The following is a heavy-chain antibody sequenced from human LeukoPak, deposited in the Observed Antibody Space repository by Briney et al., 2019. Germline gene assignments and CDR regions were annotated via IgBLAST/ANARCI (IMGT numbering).Heavy chain of an antibody. Sequence: SETLSLTCTVSGGSITSHYWSWIRQPPGKGLEWIGEINDSGRINYNPSLMSRVTVSVDTSKNQFSLRLTSVTATDTAVYYCARRWNYGRNYYIDVWGNGATVSVSS. V-gene: IGHV4-34*01. D-gene: IGHD1-7*01. CDR2: INDSGRI. CDR3: ARRWNYGRNYYIDV. J-gene: IGHJ6*03. CDR1: GGSITSHY.